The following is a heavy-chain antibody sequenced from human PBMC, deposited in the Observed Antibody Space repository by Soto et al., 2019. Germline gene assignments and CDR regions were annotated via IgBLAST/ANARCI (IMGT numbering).Heavy chain of an antibody. CDR2: IRSKAYGGTT. CDR3: TRSSEPHYDILTGYYKGPYYYGMDV. CDR1: GFTFGDYA. J-gene: IGHJ6*02. D-gene: IGHD3-9*01. V-gene: IGHV3-49*03. Sequence: SLRLSGTASGFTFGDYAMSWFRQAPGKGLEWVGFIRSKAYGGTTEYAASVKGRFTISRDDSKSIAYLQMNSLKTEDTAVYYCTRSSEPHYDILTGYYKGPYYYGMDVWGQGTTVTVLL.